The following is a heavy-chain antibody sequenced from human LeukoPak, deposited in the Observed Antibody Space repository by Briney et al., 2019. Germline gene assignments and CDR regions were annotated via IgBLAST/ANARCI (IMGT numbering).Heavy chain of an antibody. D-gene: IGHD6-13*01. CDR1: GGSISSSSYY. CDR2: IYYSGST. Sequence: PSETLSLTCTVSGGSISSSSYYWGWIRQPPGKGLEWIGSIYYSGSTYYNPSLKSRVTISVDTSKNQFSLKLSSVTAADTAAYYCAPYSSSWPVDYWGQGTLVTVSS. J-gene: IGHJ4*02. V-gene: IGHV4-39*01. CDR3: APYSSSWPVDY.